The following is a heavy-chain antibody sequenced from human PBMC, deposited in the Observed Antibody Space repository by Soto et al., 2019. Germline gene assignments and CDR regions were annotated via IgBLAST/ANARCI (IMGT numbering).Heavy chain of an antibody. V-gene: IGHV1-18*01. D-gene: IGHD6-6*01. CDR3: ARDEVYGSSYPCDS. Sequence: GASVKVSCKASGYTFSNYGISWVRQAPGQGLEWMGWISAYNGNTKFAQKFQGRVTMTTDTSTSTAYMELRSLRSDDTAIYYCARDEVYGSSYPCDSWGQGTLVTVSS. CDR1: GYTFSNYG. J-gene: IGHJ4*02. CDR2: ISAYNGNT.